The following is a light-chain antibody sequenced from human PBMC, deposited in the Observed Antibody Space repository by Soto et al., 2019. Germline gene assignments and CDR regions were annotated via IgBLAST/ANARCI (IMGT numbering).Light chain of an antibody. CDR1: QSVSSN. CDR3: QQYNNWPRT. J-gene: IGKJ1*01. V-gene: IGKV3-15*01. CDR2: GAS. Sequence: EIVMTQSPATLSVSPGERATLSCRASQSVSSNLAWYQQKPGQAPRLLIYGASTRATGIPARFSGSGSGTEFTLPIISLPSEYFAVYYFQQYNNWPRTFGQGTKVEIK.